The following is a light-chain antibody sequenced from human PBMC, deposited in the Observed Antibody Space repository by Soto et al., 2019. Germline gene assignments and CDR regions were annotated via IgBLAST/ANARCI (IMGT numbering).Light chain of an antibody. CDR3: QQYNSYWT. V-gene: IGKV1-5*03. CDR2: KAS. Sequence: DIQMIPSPSTLSASVVDRVTITCRASQSISSWLAWYQQKPGRAPKVLIYKASSLESGVPSRFSGSGSGTEFTLTISSLQPDDFATYYCQQYNSYWTFGQGTKVDIK. J-gene: IGKJ1*01. CDR1: QSISSW.